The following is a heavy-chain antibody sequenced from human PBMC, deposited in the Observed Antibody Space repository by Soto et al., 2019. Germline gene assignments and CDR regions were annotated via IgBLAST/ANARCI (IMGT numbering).Heavy chain of an antibody. CDR2: MYYSGRT. CDR1: GASISSSNYY. D-gene: IGHD3-22*01. J-gene: IGHJ6*02. Sequence: SETLSLTCTVSGASISSSNYYWGWIRQPPGRGLEWIGTMYYSGRTYYNPSLKSRVTTSVDTSKNQFSLKLSAVTATDTAVYKFARHGSAVITGYHYAMDVWGPGTPVTGS. CDR3: ARHGSAVITGYHYAMDV. V-gene: IGHV4-39*01.